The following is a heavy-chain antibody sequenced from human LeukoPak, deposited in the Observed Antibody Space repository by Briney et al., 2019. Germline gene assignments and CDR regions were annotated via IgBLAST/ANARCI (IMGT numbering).Heavy chain of an antibody. D-gene: IGHD1-26*01. J-gene: IGHJ1*01. CDR1: GWLRSTSGVG. Sequence: KASGPTLIYTVSTVTMSSYFCGWLRSTSGVGVGWIRQPPGKALEWLALIYWNDDKHYSPSLKSRLTITKDTSKNQVVLTMPNMDPVDTATYYCAHMRGSYYLKYVHHWAQGTLVTVSS. V-gene: IGHV2-5*01. CDR2: IYWNDDK. CDR3: AHMRGSYYLKYVHH.